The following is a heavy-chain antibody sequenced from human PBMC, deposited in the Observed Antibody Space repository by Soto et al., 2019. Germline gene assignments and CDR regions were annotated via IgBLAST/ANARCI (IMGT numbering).Heavy chain of an antibody. CDR3: ARGDMIPVWRD. D-gene: IGHD3-16*01. CDR1: GGSFSGYY. Sequence: QVQLQQWGAGLLKPSETLSLTCAVYGGSFSGYYWSWIRQPPGKGLEWIGEINHSGSTNYNPSLKSRVTISVDTSKNQFSLKLSSVTAAYTAVDYGARGDMIPVWRDWGQGTLVTVSS. CDR2: INHSGST. V-gene: IGHV4-34*01. J-gene: IGHJ4*02.